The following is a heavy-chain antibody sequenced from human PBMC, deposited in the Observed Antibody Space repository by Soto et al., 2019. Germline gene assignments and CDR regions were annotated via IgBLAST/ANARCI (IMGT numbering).Heavy chain of an antibody. V-gene: IGHV1-2*04. D-gene: IGHD6-19*01. CDR2: LNPDTGGT. Sequence: QVRLLQSGAEVQKSGASVRVSCKASGYTFTAYYIHWVRQAPGQGLEWMGWLNPDTGGTDYAQKFQAWVTMTRDTSITTGYMALTSLKTNDTAVYYCARAVGRDGSGWYRGAFDSWGQGTLVTVSS. CDR1: GYTFTAYY. CDR3: ARAVGRDGSGWYRGAFDS. J-gene: IGHJ4*02.